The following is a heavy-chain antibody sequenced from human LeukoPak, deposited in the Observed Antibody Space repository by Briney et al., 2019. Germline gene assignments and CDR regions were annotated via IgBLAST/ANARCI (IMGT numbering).Heavy chain of an antibody. D-gene: IGHD2-2*01. J-gene: IGHJ4*02. Sequence: GGSLRLSCAASGFTFSNYAMSWVRQAPGKGLEWVLTISGSGVSTYYADSVKGRFTISRDNSRNTLYLHMTSLRAEDTAVYYCAQSTYWSNPYYFDYWGQGTLVTVSS. V-gene: IGHV3-23*01. CDR2: ISGSGVST. CDR1: GFTFSNYA. CDR3: AQSTYWSNPYYFDY.